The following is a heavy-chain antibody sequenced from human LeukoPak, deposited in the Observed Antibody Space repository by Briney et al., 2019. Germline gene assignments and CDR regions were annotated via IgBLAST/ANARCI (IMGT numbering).Heavy chain of an antibody. V-gene: IGHV4-34*01. Sequence: EPSETLSLTCAVYGGSFSGYYWNWIRQPPGKGLEWIGEINHSGSTNYNPSLKSRVTISVDTSKNQFSLRLSSVTAADTAVYYCVRARLERRISAFDYWGQGTLVTVSS. CDR1: GGSFSGYY. CDR2: INHSGST. D-gene: IGHD1-1*01. CDR3: VRARLERRISAFDY. J-gene: IGHJ4*02.